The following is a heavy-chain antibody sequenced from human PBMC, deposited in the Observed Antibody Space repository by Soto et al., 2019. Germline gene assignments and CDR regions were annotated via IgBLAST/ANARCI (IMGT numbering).Heavy chain of an antibody. CDR3: ASDNLIAFDI. Sequence: GGSLRLSCAASGFTFSSYSMNWVRQAPGKGLEWVSSISSSSSYIYYADSVKGRFTSSRDNAKNSLYLQMNSLRAEDTAVYYCASDNLIAFDIWGQGTMVTVSS. CDR2: ISSSSSYI. D-gene: IGHD2-8*01. J-gene: IGHJ3*02. CDR1: GFTFSSYS. V-gene: IGHV3-21*01.